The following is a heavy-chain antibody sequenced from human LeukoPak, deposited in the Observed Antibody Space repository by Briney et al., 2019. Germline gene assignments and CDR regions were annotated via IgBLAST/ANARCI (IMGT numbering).Heavy chain of an antibody. D-gene: IGHD1-26*01. J-gene: IGHJ4*02. V-gene: IGHV4-39*07. Sequence: SETLSLTCIVSGGAISSGSYYWGWIRQPPGKGLEWIGSMYYTGSTYNSPSLKSRVTISVDTSKNQFSLKLTSVTAADTAVYYCARTRGSYSVSDYWGQGTLVTVSS. CDR2: MYYTGST. CDR1: GGAISSGSYY. CDR3: ARTRGSYSVSDY.